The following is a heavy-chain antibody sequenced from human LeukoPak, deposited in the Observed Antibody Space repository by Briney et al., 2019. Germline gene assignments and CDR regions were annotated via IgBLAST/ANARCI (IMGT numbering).Heavy chain of an antibody. Sequence: GWSLRLSCAASGFDFNDNAMHWVRQAPGKGLEWVSGISWNSNEIVYAASVKGRFTISGDNAKKSLFLQMNSLRPEDTAFYYCARDTSIWVAGNYIDFWGQGTLVTVPS. CDR2: ISWNSNEI. CDR1: GFDFNDNA. CDR3: ARDTSIWVAGNYIDF. V-gene: IGHV3-9*01. J-gene: IGHJ4*02. D-gene: IGHD6-19*01.